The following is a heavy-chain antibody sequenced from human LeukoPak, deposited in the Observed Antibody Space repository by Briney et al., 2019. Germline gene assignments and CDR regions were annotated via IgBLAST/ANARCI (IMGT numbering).Heavy chain of an antibody. J-gene: IGHJ4*02. CDR2: MSPDSDDA. V-gene: IGHV1-8*01. D-gene: IGHD3-16*02. Sequence: ASVKVSCKASGYTFTSFHINWVRQAPGQGLEWMGWMSPDSDDAALAQKFKGRVTMTTNTSTHTAYMELSSLRSDDTAVYYCARTEDYVWGSYHLDIWGQGTLVTVSS. CDR3: ARTEDYVWGSYHLDI. CDR1: GYTFTSFH.